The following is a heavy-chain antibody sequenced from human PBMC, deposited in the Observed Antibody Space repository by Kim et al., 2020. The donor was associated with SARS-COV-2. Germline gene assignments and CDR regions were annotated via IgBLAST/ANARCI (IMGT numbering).Heavy chain of an antibody. V-gene: IGHV4-39*07. CDR2: IYYSGST. D-gene: IGHD3-10*01. Sequence: SETLSLTCTVSGGSISSSSYYWGWIRQPPGKGLEWIGSIYYSGSTYYNPSLKSRVTISVDTSKNQFSLKLSSVTAADTAVYYCARVDMDMVRGVDYFDYWGQGTLVTVSS. CDR3: ARVDMDMVRGVDYFDY. CDR1: GGSISSSSYY. J-gene: IGHJ4*02.